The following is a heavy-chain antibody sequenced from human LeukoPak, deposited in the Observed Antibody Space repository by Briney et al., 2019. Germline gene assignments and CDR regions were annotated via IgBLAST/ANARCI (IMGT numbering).Heavy chain of an antibody. CDR2: ISYDGSNK. D-gene: IGHD6-6*01. V-gene: IGHV3-30*04. Sequence: GGSLRLSCAASGFTFSSYAMHWVRQAPGKGLEWVAVISYDGSNKYYADSVKGRFTISRDNSKNTLYLQMNSLRAEDTAVYYCARDSRLWGSSSDLDYWGQGTLVTVSS. CDR1: GFTFSSYA. J-gene: IGHJ4*02. CDR3: ARDSRLWGSSSDLDY.